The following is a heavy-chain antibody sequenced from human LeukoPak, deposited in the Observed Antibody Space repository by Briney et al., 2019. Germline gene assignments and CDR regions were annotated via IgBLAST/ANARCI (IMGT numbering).Heavy chain of an antibody. J-gene: IGHJ6*03. CDR1: GGSISSSNW. Sequence: SGTLSLTCAVSGGSISSSNWWSWVRQPPGKGLEWIGEIYHSGSTNYNPSLKSRVTISVDKSKNQFSLKLSSVTAADTAVYYCARVSRNDPPTSPFDYYYYYMDVWGKGTTVTVSS. CDR3: ARVSRNDPPTSPFDYYYYYMDV. D-gene: IGHD1-1*01. CDR2: IYHSGST. V-gene: IGHV4-4*02.